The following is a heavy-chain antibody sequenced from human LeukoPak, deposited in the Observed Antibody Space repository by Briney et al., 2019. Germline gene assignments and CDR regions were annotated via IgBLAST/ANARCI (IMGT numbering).Heavy chain of an antibody. J-gene: IGHJ6*04. D-gene: IGHD6-13*01. Sequence: LSLTCAVYGGSFSGYYWSWVRQAPGEGLEWVAVIWYDGSNKYYADSVKGRFTISRDNSKNTLYLQMNSLRAEDTAVYYCARDNVAAAGYYYYYGMDVWGKGTTVTVSS. CDR3: ARDNVAAAGYYYYYGMDV. CDR1: GGSFSGYY. CDR2: IWYDGSNK. V-gene: IGHV3-33*08.